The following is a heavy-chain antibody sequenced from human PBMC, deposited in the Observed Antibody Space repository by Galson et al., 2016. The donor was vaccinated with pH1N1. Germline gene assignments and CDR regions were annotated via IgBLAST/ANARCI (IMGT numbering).Heavy chain of an antibody. V-gene: IGHV1-2*06. CDR1: EYTFIGYY. D-gene: IGHD3-22*01. CDR2: INPNNGDT. Sequence: SVKVSCKASEYTFIGYYIHWMRQAPGHGLAWMGRINPNNGDTHYAQNFQGRVTMTRDTSISTAYMELNSLRSDDTAVYYCARVNTHDSSGYYPFDYWGQGTQVTVSS. J-gene: IGHJ4*02. CDR3: ARVNTHDSSGYYPFDY.